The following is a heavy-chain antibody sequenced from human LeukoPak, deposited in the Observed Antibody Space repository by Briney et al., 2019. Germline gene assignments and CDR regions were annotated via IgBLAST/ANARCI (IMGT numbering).Heavy chain of an antibody. CDR3: AGRPTGYSSGYIH. CDR2: ISGSAHKI. CDR1: GFTFSSYA. V-gene: IGHV3-23*01. D-gene: IGHD5-18*01. Sequence: GGSLRLSCAASGFTFSSYAMSWVRQAPEKGLDWVSVISGSAHKIRYADSVRGRFTISRDSSENIVYLQMNNLRVEDTAVYYCAGRPTGYSSGYIHWGQGTLVTVSS. J-gene: IGHJ4*02.